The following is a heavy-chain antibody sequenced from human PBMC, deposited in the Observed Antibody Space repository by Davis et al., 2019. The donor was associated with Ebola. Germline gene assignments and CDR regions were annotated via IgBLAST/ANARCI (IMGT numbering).Heavy chain of an antibody. CDR3: ARGYCSGGSCYYGAYYYYGMDV. J-gene: IGHJ6*02. CDR2: INHSGST. D-gene: IGHD2-15*01. CDR1: GGSFSGYY. Sequence: MPGGSLRLSCAVYGGSFSGYYWSWIRQLPGKGLEWIGEINHSGSTNYNPSLKSRVTISVDTSKNQFSLKLSSVTAADTAVYYCARGYCSGGSCYYGAYYYYGMDVWGQGTTVTVSS. V-gene: IGHV4-34*01.